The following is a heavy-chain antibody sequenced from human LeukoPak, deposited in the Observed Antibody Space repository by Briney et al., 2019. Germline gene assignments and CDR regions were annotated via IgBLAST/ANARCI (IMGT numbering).Heavy chain of an antibody. J-gene: IGHJ4*02. CDR3: AKDAYYYDSSGFD. CDR1: GFTFSSYA. D-gene: IGHD3-22*01. CDR2: ISGSGGST. V-gene: IGHV3-23*01. Sequence: GGSLRLSCAASGFTFSSYAMSWVRQAPGKGLEWVSAISGSGGSTYYADSVKGRFTISRDNAKNSLYLQMNSLRAEDTALYYCAKDAYYYDSSGFDWGQGTLVTVSS.